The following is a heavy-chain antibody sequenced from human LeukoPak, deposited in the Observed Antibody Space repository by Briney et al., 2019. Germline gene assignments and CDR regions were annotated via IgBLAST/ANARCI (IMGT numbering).Heavy chain of an antibody. CDR2: ISGSGGST. J-gene: IGHJ4*02. CDR3: AKVRSGSANWALRIFDN. V-gene: IGHV3-23*01. CDR1: EFTFSSYA. Sequence: GGSLRLSCAASEFTFSSYAMSWVRQAPGKGLEWVSAISGSGGSTYYADSVKDRFTISRDNSNNMLYVQMNSLRAEDTAVYYCAKVRSGSANWALRIFDNWGQGTLVTVSS. D-gene: IGHD1-1*01.